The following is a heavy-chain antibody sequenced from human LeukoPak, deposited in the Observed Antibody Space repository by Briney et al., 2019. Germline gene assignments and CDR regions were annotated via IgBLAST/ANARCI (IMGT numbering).Heavy chain of an antibody. CDR1: GFAFSSYW. Sequence: GGSLRLSCAASGFAFSSYWMSWVRQAPGKGLEWVANIKQDGSEKYYVDSVKGRFTISRDNAKNSLYLQMNSLRAEDTAVYYCARDRAESAWGLYDYVWGSYRHYYYYYMDVWGKGTTVTVSS. D-gene: IGHD3-16*02. V-gene: IGHV3-7*01. J-gene: IGHJ6*03. CDR2: IKQDGSEK. CDR3: ARDRAESAWGLYDYVWGSYRHYYYYYMDV.